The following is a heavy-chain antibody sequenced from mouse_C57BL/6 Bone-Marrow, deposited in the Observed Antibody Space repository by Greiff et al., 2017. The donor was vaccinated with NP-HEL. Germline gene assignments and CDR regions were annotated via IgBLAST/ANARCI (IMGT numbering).Heavy chain of an antibody. CDR1: GYTFTSYW. Sequence: VQLQQPGAELVMPGASVKLSCKASGYTFTSYWMHWVKQRPGQGLEWIGEIDPSDSYTNYNQKFKGKSTLTVDKSSSTAYMQLSSLTSEDSAVYYGARESTTIVAYYFDYWGQGTTLTVSS. V-gene: IGHV1-69*01. CDR3: ARESTTIVAYYFDY. J-gene: IGHJ2*01. CDR2: IDPSDSYT. D-gene: IGHD1-1*01.